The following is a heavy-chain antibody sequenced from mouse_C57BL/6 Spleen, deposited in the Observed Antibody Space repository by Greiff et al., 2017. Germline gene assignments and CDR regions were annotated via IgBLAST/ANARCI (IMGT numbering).Heavy chain of an antibody. CDR2: ILPGSGST. CDR1: GYTFTGYW. D-gene: IGHD1-1*01. Sequence: QVQLKESGAELMKPGASVKLSCKATGYTFTGYWIEWVKQRPGHGLEWIGEILPGSGSTTYNEKFKGKATFTADTSSNTAYMQLSSLTTEDSAIYYCARYYGSSYVDYWGQGTTLTVSS. J-gene: IGHJ2*01. V-gene: IGHV1-9*01. CDR3: ARYYGSSYVDY.